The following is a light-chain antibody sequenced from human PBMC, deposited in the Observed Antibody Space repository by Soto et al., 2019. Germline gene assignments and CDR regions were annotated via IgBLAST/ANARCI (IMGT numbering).Light chain of an antibody. Sequence: QMTQSPASRSASVRDRGSITYRASQTVGDHLNWYQQKPGTAPKLLFSRASRLQSGVPSRFTGSGVATDFTLTISSLQPEDFATYYCHQTFLSPPTFGQGTKV. CDR2: RAS. J-gene: IGKJ1*01. CDR3: HQTFLSPPT. V-gene: IGKV1-39*01. CDR1: QTVGDH.